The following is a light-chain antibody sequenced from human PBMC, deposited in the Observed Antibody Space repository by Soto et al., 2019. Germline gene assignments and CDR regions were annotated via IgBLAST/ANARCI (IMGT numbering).Light chain of an antibody. CDR3: QHYGGMWT. CDR1: QSISNR. J-gene: IGKJ1*01. Sequence: DIQVTQSPSTLSASVGDRVTITCRASQSISNRLAWYQQKPGKAPKVLIYDASSLESGVPSRFSGSGSGTEFALTISSLQPDDFATYWCQHYGGMWTFGQGTKVDIK. CDR2: DAS. V-gene: IGKV1-5*01.